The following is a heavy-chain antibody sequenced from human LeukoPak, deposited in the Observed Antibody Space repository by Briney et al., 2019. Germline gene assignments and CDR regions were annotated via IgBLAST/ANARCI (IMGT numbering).Heavy chain of an antibody. Sequence: PGGSLRLSCAASGFTFDDYTMHWVRQVPGEGLEWVSLISWDGGSTYYADSVKGRFTISRDNSKNSLYLQMNSLRTEDTALYYCAKDMGAYYYDSSGYYPHWGQGTLVTVSS. V-gene: IGHV3-43*01. CDR1: GFTFDDYT. J-gene: IGHJ4*02. CDR3: AKDMGAYYYDSSGYYPH. D-gene: IGHD3-22*01. CDR2: ISWDGGST.